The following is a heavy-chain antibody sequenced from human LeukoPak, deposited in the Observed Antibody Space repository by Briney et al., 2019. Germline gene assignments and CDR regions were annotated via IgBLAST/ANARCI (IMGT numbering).Heavy chain of an antibody. V-gene: IGHV4-4*09. D-gene: IGHD6-13*01. CDR3: ARDTAAAGTSWFDP. CDR1: GGSISSYY. CDR2: IYTSGST. J-gene: IGHJ5*02. Sequence: SETLSLTRTVSGGSISSYYWSWIRQPPGKGLEWIGYIYTSGSTNYNPSLKSRVTMSVDTSKNQFSLKLSSVTAADTAVYYCARDTAAAGTSWFDPWGQGTLVTVSS.